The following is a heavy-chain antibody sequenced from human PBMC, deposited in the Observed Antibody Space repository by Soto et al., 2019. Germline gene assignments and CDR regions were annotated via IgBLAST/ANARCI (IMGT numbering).Heavy chain of an antibody. CDR2: INPNSGGT. J-gene: IGHJ4*02. Sequence: GASVKVSCKASGYTFTCYYMHWVRQAPGQGLEWMGWINPNSGGTNYAQKFQGWVTMTRDTSISTAYMELSRLRSDDTAVYYCARDARGDEAPMDYWGQGTLVTVSS. D-gene: IGHD3-10*01. CDR1: GYTFTCYY. V-gene: IGHV1-2*04. CDR3: ARDARGDEAPMDY.